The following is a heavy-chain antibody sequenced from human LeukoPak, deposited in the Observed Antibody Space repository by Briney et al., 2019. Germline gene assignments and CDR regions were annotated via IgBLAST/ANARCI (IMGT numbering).Heavy chain of an antibody. J-gene: IGHJ3*02. CDR2: IGSSGSTM. D-gene: IGHD2-21*01. CDR1: GFTFNTYD. CDR3: ARDRSGVIVGWDAFDI. Sequence: GGSLRLSCAASGFTFNTYDMNWVRQAPGKGLEWVSFIGSSGSTMYYADSVKGRFTISRDNAKHSLYRQMNNLRVEDTAVYYCARDRSGVIVGWDAFDIWGQGTTVTVSS. V-gene: IGHV3-48*03.